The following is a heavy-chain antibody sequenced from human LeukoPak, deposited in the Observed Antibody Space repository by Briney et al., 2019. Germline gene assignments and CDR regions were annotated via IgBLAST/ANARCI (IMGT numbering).Heavy chain of an antibody. CDR2: KYYSGSA. CDR3: ATLYCSGISCLDVFNV. J-gene: IGHJ3*01. V-gene: IGHV4-31*02. Sequence: PSETLSLTCNVSGVSISDGRYYWAWIRQVPGKGLEWIGYKYYSGSAKYNPSLKSRLTISIDTPENQFSLHLSSVTAADTATYYCATLYCSGISCLDVFNVWGQGRRVTVSS. CDR1: GVSISDGRYY. D-gene: IGHD2-2*01.